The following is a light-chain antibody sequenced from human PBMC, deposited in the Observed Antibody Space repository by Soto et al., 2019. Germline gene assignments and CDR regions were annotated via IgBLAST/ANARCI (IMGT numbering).Light chain of an antibody. V-gene: IGKV1-9*01. J-gene: IGKJ4*01. CDR3: QQYGSSL. CDR1: QGISSY. Sequence: IQLTQSPSSLSASVGDRVTITCRASQGISSYLAWYQQKPGKAPKLLIYAASTLQSGVPSRFSGSGSGTDFTLTISSLQPEDFAVYYCQQYGSSLFGGGTKVDIK. CDR2: AAS.